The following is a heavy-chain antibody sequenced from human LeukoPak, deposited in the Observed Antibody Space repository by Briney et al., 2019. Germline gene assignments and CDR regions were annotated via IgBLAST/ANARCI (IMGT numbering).Heavy chain of an antibody. CDR1: GYTLTELS. Sequence: GASVKVSCKVSGYTLTELSMHWVRQAPGKGLEWMGGFDPEDGETIYAQKFQGRVTMTEDTSTDTAYMELSSLRSEDTAVYYCATASIVVMIAIRNHDAFDIWGQGTMVTVSS. V-gene: IGHV1-24*01. J-gene: IGHJ3*02. CDR3: ATASIVVMIAIRNHDAFDI. D-gene: IGHD2-21*01. CDR2: FDPEDGET.